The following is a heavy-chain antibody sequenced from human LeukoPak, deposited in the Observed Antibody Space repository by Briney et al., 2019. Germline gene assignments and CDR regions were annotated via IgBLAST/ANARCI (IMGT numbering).Heavy chain of an antibody. V-gene: IGHV3-66*01. CDR2: IYSGGST. D-gene: IGHD2-15*01. Sequence: GGSLRLSCAASGFTVSSNYMSWVRQAPGKGLEWVSVIYSGGSTYYADSVKGRFTISRDNSKYTLYLQMNSLRAEDTAVYYCARDSAIYCSGGSCDYYYYYGMDVWGQGTTVTVSS. CDR1: GFTVSSNY. J-gene: IGHJ6*02. CDR3: ARDSAIYCSGGSCDYYYYYGMDV.